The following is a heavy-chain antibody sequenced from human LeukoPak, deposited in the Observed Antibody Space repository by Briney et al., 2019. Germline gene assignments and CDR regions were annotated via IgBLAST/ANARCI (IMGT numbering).Heavy chain of an antibody. V-gene: IGHV3-30*18. CDR3: AKDKLNYYDSSGLDY. J-gene: IGHJ4*02. CDR1: GFTFSSYG. CDR2: ISYDGSNK. Sequence: GGSLRLSCAASGFTFSSYGMHWVRQAPGKGLEWVAVISYDGSNKYYADSVKGRSTISRDNSKNTLYLQMNSLRAEDTAVYYCAKDKLNYYDSSGLDYWGQGTLVTVSS. D-gene: IGHD3-22*01.